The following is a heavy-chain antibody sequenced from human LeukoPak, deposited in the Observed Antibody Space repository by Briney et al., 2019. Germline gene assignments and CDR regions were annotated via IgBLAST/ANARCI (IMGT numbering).Heavy chain of an antibody. V-gene: IGHV4-34*01. Sequence: SETLSLTCAVYGGSFSVYYWSWIRQPPGKGLERIGEINHRGSTNYNPSPKRRVTTSVDTSKKQFSMKLSSVTAADTAVYYCARVSHFYYYYGMDVWGQGTTVTVSS. CDR1: GGSFSVYY. CDR3: ARVSHFYYYYGMDV. J-gene: IGHJ6*02. CDR2: INHRGST.